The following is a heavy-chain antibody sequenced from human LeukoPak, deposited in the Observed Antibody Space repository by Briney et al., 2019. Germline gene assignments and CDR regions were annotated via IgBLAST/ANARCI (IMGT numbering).Heavy chain of an antibody. CDR3: ATTGYYYYVDV. V-gene: IGHV4-31*03. CDR2: IYYSGNT. J-gene: IGHJ6*03. Sequence: SETLSLTCTVSGGSVSSGGYYWSWIRQHPGKGLEWIGYIYYSGNTYYNPSLESRLTISLDTSTNQFSLKLGYVTAADTAVYYCATTGYYYYVDVWGKGTTVTVSS. CDR1: GGSVSSGGYY. D-gene: IGHD2-8*02.